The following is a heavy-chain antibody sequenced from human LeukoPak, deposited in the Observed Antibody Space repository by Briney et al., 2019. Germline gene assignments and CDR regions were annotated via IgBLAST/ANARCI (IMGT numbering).Heavy chain of an antibody. CDR1: GYTLTELS. J-gene: IGHJ4*02. D-gene: IGHD6-19*01. CDR3: ATDFGSGWYVGY. Sequence: GASVKVSCMVSGYTLTELSMHWVRQAPGKGLEWMGGFDPEDGETIYAQKFRGRVTMTEDTSTDTAYMELSSLRSEDTAVYYCATDFGSGWYVGYWGQGTLVTVSS. V-gene: IGHV1-24*01. CDR2: FDPEDGET.